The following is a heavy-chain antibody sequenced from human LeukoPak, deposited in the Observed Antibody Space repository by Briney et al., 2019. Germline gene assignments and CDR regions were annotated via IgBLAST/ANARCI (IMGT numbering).Heavy chain of an antibody. D-gene: IGHD2-2*02. Sequence: GGSLRLSCAASGFTFSSYAMSWVRQAPGKGLEWVSAISGSGGSTYYADSVKGRFTISRDNSKNTLYLQMNSLRAEGTAVYYCAKFDCSSTSCYTFDYWGQGTLVTVSS. J-gene: IGHJ4*02. CDR3: AKFDCSSTSCYTFDY. V-gene: IGHV3-23*01. CDR2: ISGSGGST. CDR1: GFTFSSYA.